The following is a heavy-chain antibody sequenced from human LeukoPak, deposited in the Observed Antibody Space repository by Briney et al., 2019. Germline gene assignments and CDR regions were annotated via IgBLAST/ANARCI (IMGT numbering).Heavy chain of an antibody. Sequence: GASVKVSCKVSGYTLTELSMHWVRQAPGKGLEWMGGFDPEDGETTYAQKFQGRVTMTEDTSTDTAYMELSSLRSEDTAVYYCATGLMYSSSSMRNYWGQGTLVTVSS. J-gene: IGHJ4*02. CDR3: ATGLMYSSSSMRNY. D-gene: IGHD6-6*01. CDR2: FDPEDGET. V-gene: IGHV1-24*01. CDR1: GYTLTELS.